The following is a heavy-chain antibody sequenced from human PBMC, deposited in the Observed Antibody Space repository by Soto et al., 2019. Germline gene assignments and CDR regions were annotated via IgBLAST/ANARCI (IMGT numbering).Heavy chain of an antibody. CDR3: AKGRSYYYYYGVDV. V-gene: IGHV3-23*01. CDR2: ISGSGGST. J-gene: IGHJ6*02. CDR1: GFTFTSYA. Sequence: PGGSLRLSCAASGFTFTSYAMSWVRQAPGKGLEWVSGISGSGGSTDYADSVKGRFTISRDNSKNRLYLQMNSLRAEDTAVYYCAKGRSYYYYYGVDVWGQGTTVTVSS.